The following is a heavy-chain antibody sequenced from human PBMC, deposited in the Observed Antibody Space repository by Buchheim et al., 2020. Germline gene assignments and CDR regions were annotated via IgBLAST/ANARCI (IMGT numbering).Heavy chain of an antibody. V-gene: IGHV4-31*03. Sequence: QVQLQESGPGLVKPSQTLSLTCTVSGGSISSGGYYWSWIRQHPGKGLEWIGYLYYSGSTYYNPSLQSRVTISVDTSKNQFSLKLSSVTAADTAVYYCARGGSADYYDSSGYYPDYWGQGTL. CDR1: GGSISSGGYY. D-gene: IGHD3-22*01. J-gene: IGHJ4*02. CDR3: ARGGSADYYDSSGYYPDY. CDR2: LYYSGST.